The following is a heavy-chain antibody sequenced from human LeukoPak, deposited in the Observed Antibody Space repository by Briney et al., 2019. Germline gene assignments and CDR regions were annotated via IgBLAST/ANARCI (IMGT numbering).Heavy chain of an antibody. CDR1: GLTVSRNH. Sequence: GSLRLSCAASGLTVSRNHMSWVRQAPGKGLERVSMTYGDGSTNYADSVKGRFTISRDNSKNTLYLQINSLRVEDTAVYYCASGSNRVFDYWGQGTLVTVSS. CDR2: TYGDGST. D-gene: IGHD1-1*01. J-gene: IGHJ4*02. CDR3: ASGSNRVFDY. V-gene: IGHV3-53*01.